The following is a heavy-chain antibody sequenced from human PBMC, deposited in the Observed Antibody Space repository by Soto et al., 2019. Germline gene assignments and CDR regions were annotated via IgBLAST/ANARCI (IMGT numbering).Heavy chain of an antibody. D-gene: IGHD2-2*02. CDR3: ARSATAILGNWFDP. J-gene: IGHJ5*02. V-gene: IGHV1-3*01. CDR2: INAGNGNT. Sequence: ASVKVSCKASGYTFTSYAMHWERQAPGQRLEWMGWINAGNGNTKYSQKFQGRVTITRDTSASTAYMELSSLRSEDTAVYYCARSATAILGNWFDPWGQGTLVSVSS. CDR1: GYTFTSYA.